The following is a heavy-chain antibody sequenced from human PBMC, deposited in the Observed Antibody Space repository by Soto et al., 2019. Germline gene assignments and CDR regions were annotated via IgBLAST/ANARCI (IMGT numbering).Heavy chain of an antibody. CDR2: MNPNSGNT. J-gene: IGHJ4*02. CDR3: ARWDYGVYARFDY. D-gene: IGHD4-17*01. Sequence: QVQLVQSGTEVKKPGASVKVSGKASGYTFTSHDINWVRQATGQGLEWMGWMNPNSGNTGYAQKFQGRVTMTRNTAISTAYMELSSLRSEDTAVYYCARWDYGVYARFDYWGQGTLVTVSS. V-gene: IGHV1-8*01. CDR1: GYTFTSHD.